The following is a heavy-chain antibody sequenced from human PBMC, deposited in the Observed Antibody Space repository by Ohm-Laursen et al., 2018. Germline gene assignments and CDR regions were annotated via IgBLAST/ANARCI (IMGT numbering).Heavy chain of an antibody. CDR2: ISSSSSTI. CDR1: GFTFSSYS. J-gene: IGHJ4*02. Sequence: SLRLSCTASGFTFSSYSMNWVRQAPGKGLEWVSYISSSSSTIYYADSVKGRFTISRDNAKNSLYLQMNSLRAEDTAVYYCARLIRFDYWGQGTLVTVSS. CDR3: ARLIRFDY. V-gene: IGHV3-48*01.